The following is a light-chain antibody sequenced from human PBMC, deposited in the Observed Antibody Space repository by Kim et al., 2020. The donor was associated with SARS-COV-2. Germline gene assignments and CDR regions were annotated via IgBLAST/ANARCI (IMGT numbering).Light chain of an antibody. CDR1: KLGDKY. J-gene: IGLJ2*01. CDR3: QAWDSSTSNVV. V-gene: IGLV3-1*01. CDR2: QDS. Sequence: PGQTASITCSGDKLGDKYACWYQQKPGQSPVLVIYQDSKRPSGIPERFSGSNSGNTATLTISGTQAMDEADYYCQAWDSSTSNVVFGGGTKLTVL.